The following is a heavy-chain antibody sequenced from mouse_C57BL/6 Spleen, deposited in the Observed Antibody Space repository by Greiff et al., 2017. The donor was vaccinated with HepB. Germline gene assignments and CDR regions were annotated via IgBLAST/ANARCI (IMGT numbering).Heavy chain of an antibody. D-gene: IGHD2-3*01. V-gene: IGHV1-53*01. J-gene: IGHJ4*01. CDR1: GYTFTSYW. Sequence: QVQLQQPGTELVKPGASVKLSCKASGYTFTSYWMHWVKQRPGQGLEWIGNINPSNGGTNYNEKFKSKATLTVDKSSSTAYMQRSSLTSEDSAVYDSARGGWINPAMGYWGQGTTVTVSS. CDR3: ARGGWINPAMGY. CDR2: INPSNGGT.